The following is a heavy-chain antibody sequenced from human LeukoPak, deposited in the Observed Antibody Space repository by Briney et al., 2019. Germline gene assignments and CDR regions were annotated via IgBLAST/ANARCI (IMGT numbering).Heavy chain of an antibody. CDR3: AKAYSLVEMATYFDY. Sequence: KSGGSLRPSCAASGFTFDDYAMHWVRQAPGKGLEWVSGISWNSGSIGYADSVKGRFTISRDNAKNSLYLQMNSLRAEDTALYYCAKAYSLVEMATYFDYWGQGTLVTVSS. CDR2: ISWNSGSI. CDR1: GFTFDDYA. D-gene: IGHD5-24*01. V-gene: IGHV3-9*01. J-gene: IGHJ4*02.